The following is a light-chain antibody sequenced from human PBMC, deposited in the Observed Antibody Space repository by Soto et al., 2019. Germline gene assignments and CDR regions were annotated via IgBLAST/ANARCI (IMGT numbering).Light chain of an antibody. Sequence: LAVSLGESAPPSCRAGQGVTTNVAWYPQKSGQSPRLLIYDVSISATGVPARFSATGSETDFTLTISGLQSEDSAVYFCQQYNNWPFSFGQGRLLEIK. CDR2: DVS. V-gene: IGKV3-15*01. CDR3: QQYNNWPFS. CDR1: QGVTTN. J-gene: IGKJ5*01.